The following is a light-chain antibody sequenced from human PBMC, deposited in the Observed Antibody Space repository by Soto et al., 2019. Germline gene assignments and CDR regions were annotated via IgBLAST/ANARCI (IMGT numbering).Light chain of an antibody. CDR1: NIGRKS. Sequence: SYELTQPPSVSVAPGQTAKITCGGNNIGRKSVHWYQQRPGQAPVLVVYDDGDRTTGIPERFSGSKSGNTATLTTSRVEAGDEADYYCQVWDTTNPVIFGGGTKVTVL. CDR2: DDG. J-gene: IGLJ2*01. V-gene: IGLV3-21*02. CDR3: QVWDTTNPVI.